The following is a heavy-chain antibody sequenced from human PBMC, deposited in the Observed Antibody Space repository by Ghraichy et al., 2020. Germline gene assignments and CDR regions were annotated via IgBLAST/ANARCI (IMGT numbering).Heavy chain of an antibody. V-gene: IGHV3-7*01. CDR3: ASGGGGGNIRYIGAFEI. CDR2: IKQDESEK. D-gene: IGHD1-1*01. J-gene: IGHJ3*02. CDR1: GFTFSSYW. Sequence: GGSLRLSCAASGFTFSSYWMSWVRQAPGKGLEWVANIKQDESEKYYVDSVKGRFTISRDNAKNSVYLQMNSLRAGDTAVYYCASGGGGGNIRYIGAFEIWGQGTMVSGSS.